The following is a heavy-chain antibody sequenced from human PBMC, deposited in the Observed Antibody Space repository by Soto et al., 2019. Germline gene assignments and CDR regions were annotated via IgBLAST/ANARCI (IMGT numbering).Heavy chain of an antibody. Sequence: SETLSLTCAVSGGSISRGGYSWSWIRQPPGKGLEWIGYIYHSGSTYYNPSLKSRVTISVDRSKNQFSLKLSSVTAADTAVYYCASYNLDYGDYGGPYYFDYWGQGTLVTVSS. V-gene: IGHV4-30-2*01. CDR1: GGSISRGGYS. J-gene: IGHJ4*02. D-gene: IGHD4-17*01. CDR3: ASYNLDYGDYGGPYYFDY. CDR2: IYHSGST.